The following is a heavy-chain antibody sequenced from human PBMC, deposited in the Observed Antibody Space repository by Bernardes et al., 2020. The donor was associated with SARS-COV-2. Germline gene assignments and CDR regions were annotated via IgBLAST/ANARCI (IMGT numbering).Heavy chain of an antibody. V-gene: IGHV4-61*02. CDR2: IYTSGST. CDR3: ARDQRITIFGVVIRGGWFDP. Sequence: SESLSLTCTVSGGSISSGSYYWSWRLQPAGKGLEWSGRIYTSGSTNYNTSLKSRVTISVDTSKNQFSLKLSSVTAADTAVYYCARDQRITIFGVVIRGGWFDPWGQGTLVTVSS. D-gene: IGHD3-3*01. CDR1: GGSISSGSYY. J-gene: IGHJ5*02.